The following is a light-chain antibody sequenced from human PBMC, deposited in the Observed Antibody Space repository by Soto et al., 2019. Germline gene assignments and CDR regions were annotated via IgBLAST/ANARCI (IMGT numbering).Light chain of an antibody. CDR1: SSDVGANDY. CDR3: STYVGSTII. CDR2: EVS. Sequence: QSVLTQPPSASGSPGQSVTISCTGTSSDVGANDYVSWYQQHPGKAPKIMIYEVSKRPSGVPDRFSGSKSGNTASLTVSGLQAEDEADYYCSTYVGSTIIFGGGTKVTVL. J-gene: IGLJ2*01. V-gene: IGLV2-8*01.